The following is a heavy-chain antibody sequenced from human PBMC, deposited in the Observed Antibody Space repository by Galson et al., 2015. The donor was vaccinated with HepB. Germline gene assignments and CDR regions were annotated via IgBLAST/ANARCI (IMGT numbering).Heavy chain of an antibody. CDR1: GFTFSSYS. D-gene: IGHD6-13*01. CDR2: ISSSSSYI. J-gene: IGHJ5*02. CDR3: ARSGSWYNNWFDP. V-gene: IGHV3-21*01. Sequence: SLRLSCAASGFTFSSYSMNWVRQAPGKGLEWVSSISSSSSYIYYADSVKGRFTISRDNAKNSLYLQMNSLRAEDTAVYYCARSGSWYNNWFDPWGQGTLVTVSS.